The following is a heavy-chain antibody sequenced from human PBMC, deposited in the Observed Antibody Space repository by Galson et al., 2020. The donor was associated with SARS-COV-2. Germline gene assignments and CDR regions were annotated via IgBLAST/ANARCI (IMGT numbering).Heavy chain of an antibody. CDR3: ARGTRDITRIVVVMTAVSGHCDL. V-gene: IGHV4-34*01. D-gene: IGHD3-22*01. Sequence: SQASETLSLTCAVYGGSFSDYYWSWIRQPPGRGLEWIGEVNHRGSTSYNPSLESRVRISLDASKKQFSLKLSSVTAADSGVYYCARGTRDITRIVVVMTAVSGHCDLWGQGSLVTVSS. CDR2: VNHRGST. CDR1: GGSFSDYY. J-gene: IGHJ5*02.